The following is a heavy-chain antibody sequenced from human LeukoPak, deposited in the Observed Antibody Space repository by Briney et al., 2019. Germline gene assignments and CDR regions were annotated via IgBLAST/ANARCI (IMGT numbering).Heavy chain of an antibody. CDR1: GFTFSSYW. V-gene: IGHV3-7*01. J-gene: IGHJ4*02. Sequence: PGGSLRPSCAASGFTFSSYWMSSVRQAPGKGLEWVANIKQDGSEKYYVDSVKGRFTISRDNAKNSLYLQMNSLRAQDTAACYCARDLNIVGATWSDYWGQGTLVTVSS. CDR3: ARDLNIVGATWSDY. CDR2: IKQDGSEK. D-gene: IGHD1-26*01.